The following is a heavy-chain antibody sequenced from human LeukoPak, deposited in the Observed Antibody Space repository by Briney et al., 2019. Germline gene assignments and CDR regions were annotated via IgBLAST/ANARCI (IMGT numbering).Heavy chain of an antibody. CDR1: GFTFNTYA. CDR2: ISSNGANT. Sequence: PGGSLRLSCAASGFTFNTYALHWVRQAPGKGLEFVSAISSNGANTYYANSVKGRFTISRDNSKNTLYLQMGSLRAEDVAMYYCARIMIRGAPSDNWGQGTLVTVSS. CDR3: ARIMIRGAPSDN. D-gene: IGHD3-10*01. V-gene: IGHV3-64*01. J-gene: IGHJ4*02.